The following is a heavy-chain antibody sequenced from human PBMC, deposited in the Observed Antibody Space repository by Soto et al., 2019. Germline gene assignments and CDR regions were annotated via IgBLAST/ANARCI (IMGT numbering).Heavy chain of an antibody. CDR1: GYSISSGYY. D-gene: IGHD6-6*01. Sequence: SETLPLTCAVSGYSISSGYYWGWIRQPPGKGLEWIGNIYHSGSTYYNPSLKSRVTISVDTSKNQFSLKLSSVTAADTAVYYCAGIAARPDAYYGMDVWGQRTTVTVSS. J-gene: IGHJ6*02. CDR3: AGIAARPDAYYGMDV. V-gene: IGHV4-38-2*01. CDR2: IYHSGST.